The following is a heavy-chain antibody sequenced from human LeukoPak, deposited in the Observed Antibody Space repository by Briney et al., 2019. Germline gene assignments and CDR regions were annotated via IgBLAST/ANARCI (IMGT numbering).Heavy chain of an antibody. CDR3: ARDSPPITIFGVVSYWFDP. Sequence: SETLSLTCIVSGGSISSSSYYWGWIRQPPGKGLEWIGSIYYSGSTYYNPSLKSRVTISVDTSKNQFSLKLSSVTAADTAVYYCARDSPPITIFGVVSYWFDPWGQGTLVTVSS. D-gene: IGHD3-3*01. CDR2: IYYSGST. CDR1: GGSISSSSYY. V-gene: IGHV4-39*07. J-gene: IGHJ5*02.